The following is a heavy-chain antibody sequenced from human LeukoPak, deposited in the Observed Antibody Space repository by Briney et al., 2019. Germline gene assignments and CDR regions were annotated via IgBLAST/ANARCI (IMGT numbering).Heavy chain of an antibody. CDR1: GFTFSSYS. V-gene: IGHV3-21*01. Sequence: GGSLRLPCAASGFTFSSYSMNWVRQAPGKGLEWVSSISRSSSYIYYADSVKGRFTISRDNAKNSLYLQMSSLRAEDTAVYYCASRRTAYCGGDCPEGYWGQGTLVTVSS. J-gene: IGHJ4*02. CDR3: ASRRTAYCGGDCPEGY. D-gene: IGHD2-21*02. CDR2: ISRSSSYI.